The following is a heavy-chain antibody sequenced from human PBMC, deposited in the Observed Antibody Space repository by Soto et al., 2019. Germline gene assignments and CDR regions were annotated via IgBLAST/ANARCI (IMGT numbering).Heavy chain of an antibody. Sequence: SETLSLTCTVSGGSISSYYWSWILQPPWKGLEWIGYIYYSGSTNYNPSLKSRVTISVDTSKNQFSLKLSSVTAADTAVYYCARGSTRDYIQDYWGQGTLVTVSS. CDR3: ARGSTRDYIQDY. CDR2: IYYSGST. V-gene: IGHV4-59*01. CDR1: GGSISSYY. D-gene: IGHD4-4*01. J-gene: IGHJ4*02.